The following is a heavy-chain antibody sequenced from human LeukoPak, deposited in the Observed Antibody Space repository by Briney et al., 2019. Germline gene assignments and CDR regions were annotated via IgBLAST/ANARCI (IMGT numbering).Heavy chain of an antibody. D-gene: IGHD6-13*01. CDR1: GYTFTSYD. J-gene: IGHJ6*03. Sequence: ASVKVSCKASGYTFTSYDINWVRQATGQGLEWIGWMNPNSGNTGYAQKFQGRVTMTRNTSISTAYMELSSLRSEDTAVYYCATRGAMAAAGTDYYMDVWGRGTTVTVSS. CDR2: MNPNSGNT. V-gene: IGHV1-8*01. CDR3: ATRGAMAAAGTDYYMDV.